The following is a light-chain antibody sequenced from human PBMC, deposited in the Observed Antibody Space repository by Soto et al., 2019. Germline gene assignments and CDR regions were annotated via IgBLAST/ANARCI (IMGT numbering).Light chain of an antibody. V-gene: IGKV3-20*01. J-gene: IGKJ1*01. CDR2: GAS. CDR1: QTVSSAR. Sequence: EIVLTQSPGTLSLSPGERATLSCRASQTVSSARLAWFQQKPGQAPRLLIYGASSRAPGIPDRFSGSGSETDFTLTITRLESEDFEVYSCHQYGSSPWTFGQGTKVEIK. CDR3: HQYGSSPWT.